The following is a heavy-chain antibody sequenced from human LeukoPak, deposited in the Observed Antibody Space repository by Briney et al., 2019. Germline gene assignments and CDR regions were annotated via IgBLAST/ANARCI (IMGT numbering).Heavy chain of an antibody. J-gene: IGHJ4*02. Sequence: GGSLRLSCSGSGFAFCNALVRWVGQAPGQGLEWVGRVKSKTDGGTTDYAAPVKGRFTISRDDSKHTLYLQMNSLKTEDTAVYYCTAPRRHYYSSSGDYSYWGQGTLVTVSS. CDR3: TAPRRHYYSSSGDYSY. CDR1: GFAFCNAL. CDR2: VKSKTDGGTT. V-gene: IGHV3-15*01. D-gene: IGHD3-22*01.